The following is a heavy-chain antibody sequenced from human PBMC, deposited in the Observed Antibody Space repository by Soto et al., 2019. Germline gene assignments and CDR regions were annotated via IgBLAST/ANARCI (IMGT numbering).Heavy chain of an antibody. CDR2: IWYDGSNK. V-gene: IGHV3-33*01. J-gene: IGHJ6*02. CDR3: ARRGCSSWYSDYYYGMDV. D-gene: IGHD6-13*01. Sequence: GGSLRLSCAASGFTFSSYGMHWVRQAPGKGLEWVAVIWYDGSNKYYADSVKGRFTISRDNSKNTLYPQMNSLRAEDTAVYYCARRGCSSWYSDYYYGMDVWGQGTTVTVSS. CDR1: GFTFSSYG.